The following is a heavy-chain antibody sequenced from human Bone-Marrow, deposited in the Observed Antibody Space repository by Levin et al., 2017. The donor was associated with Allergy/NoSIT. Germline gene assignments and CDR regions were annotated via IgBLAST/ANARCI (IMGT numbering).Heavy chain of an antibody. D-gene: IGHD3-9*01. CDR2: ISGSGGST. J-gene: IGHJ4*02. Sequence: SGESLKISCAASGFTFTSHAISWVRQVPGQGLEWVSTISGSGGSTYYADSVQGRFTISRDNSKNTVFLQMISLRADDTAVYYCAKGLTGISFHDYWGQGTLVTVSS. CDR3: AKGLTGISFHDY. V-gene: IGHV3-23*01. CDR1: GFTFTSHA.